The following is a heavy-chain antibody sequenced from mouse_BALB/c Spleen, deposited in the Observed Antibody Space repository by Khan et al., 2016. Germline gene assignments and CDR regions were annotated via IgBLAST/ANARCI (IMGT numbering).Heavy chain of an antibody. V-gene: IGHV3-2*02. Sequence: VQLKQSGPGLVKPSQSLSLTCTVTGYSITSDYAWNWIRQFPGNKLEWMGYISYSGSTSYNPSLKSRISITRDTSKNQFFLQLNSVTTEETATYYCARSGGGFYAIDYWGQGTSVTVSS. CDR1: GYSITSDYA. CDR2: ISYSGST. J-gene: IGHJ4*01. D-gene: IGHD3-2*02. CDR3: ARSGGGFYAIDY.